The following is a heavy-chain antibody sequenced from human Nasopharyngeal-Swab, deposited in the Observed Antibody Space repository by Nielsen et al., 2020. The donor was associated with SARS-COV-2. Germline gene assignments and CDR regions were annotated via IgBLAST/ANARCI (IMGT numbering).Heavy chain of an antibody. J-gene: IGHJ5*02. V-gene: IGHV4-39*07. CDR2: IDYSGNT. D-gene: IGHD6-19*01. CDR1: GGSLSSRGSY. Sequence: SETLSLTCTVSGGSLSSRGSYWGWIRQPPGKGLEWIGNIDYSGNTYINWSLKSAVTISIDKSKNHFSLEVTSVTAADTAVYYCVRVVETSSWYNWFDPWGQGIPVTVSS. CDR3: VRVVETSSWYNWFDP.